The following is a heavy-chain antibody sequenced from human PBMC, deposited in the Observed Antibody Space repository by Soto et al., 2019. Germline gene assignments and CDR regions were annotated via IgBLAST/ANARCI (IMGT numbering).Heavy chain of an antibody. Sequence: PSETLSLTCTVSSGSISSGDYYWSWIRQPPGKGLEWIGYIFCGGSTYYNPSLKSRVTISVDTSKNQFSLKLTSVTAADTAVYYCARAKYFYDSSTYSYDYFDSWGQGALVTVSS. CDR3: ARAKYFYDSSTYSYDYFDS. V-gene: IGHV4-30-4*01. CDR2: IFCGGST. J-gene: IGHJ4*02. CDR1: SGSISSGDYY. D-gene: IGHD3-22*01.